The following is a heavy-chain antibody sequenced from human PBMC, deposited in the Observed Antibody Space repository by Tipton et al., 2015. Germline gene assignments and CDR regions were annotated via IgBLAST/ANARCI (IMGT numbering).Heavy chain of an antibody. CDR3: AREVWYNDSTGYDY. CDR2: IHHGGST. D-gene: IGHD3-22*01. CDR1: GDSISSSNW. J-gene: IGHJ4*02. Sequence: GLVKPSGTLSLTCSVSGDSISSSNWWSWVRQPPGKGLEWIGEIHHGGSTNYNPSLKSRVTVSVDTSKNQFSLHLSSVTAADTAVYYCAREVWYNDSTGYDYWGQGTLVTVSS. V-gene: IGHV4-4*02.